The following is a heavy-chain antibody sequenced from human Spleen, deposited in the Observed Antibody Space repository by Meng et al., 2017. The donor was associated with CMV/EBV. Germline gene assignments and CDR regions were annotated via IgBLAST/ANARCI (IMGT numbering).Heavy chain of an antibody. V-gene: IGHV4-31*03. CDR2: IYYSGGT. CDR3: ARSVGCSSTYCYTYTSSWYPDY. CDR1: GGSINSVGYY. Sequence: LRLSCTVSGGSINSVGYYWTWIRQRPGKGLEWIGYIYYSGGTNYNPSLQSRVTISVDTSKSQFSLKLSSVTAADTAMYYCARSVGCSSTYCYTYTSSWYPDYWGQGTLVTVSS. J-gene: IGHJ4*02. D-gene: IGHD6-13*01.